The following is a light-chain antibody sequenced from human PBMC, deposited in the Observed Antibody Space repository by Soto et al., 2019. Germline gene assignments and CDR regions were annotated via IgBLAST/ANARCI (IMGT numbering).Light chain of an antibody. CDR2: STN. CDR1: SGSVSTSYY. J-gene: IGLJ3*02. V-gene: IGLV8-61*01. Sequence: QAVVTQEPSFSVSPGWTVTLTCGLSSGSVSTSYYPSWYQLTPGQAPRTLIYSTNTRSSGVPNRFSGSILENKAALTITGAQADDESDYYCVLYMGTGISVFGGGTKLTVL. CDR3: VLYMGTGISV.